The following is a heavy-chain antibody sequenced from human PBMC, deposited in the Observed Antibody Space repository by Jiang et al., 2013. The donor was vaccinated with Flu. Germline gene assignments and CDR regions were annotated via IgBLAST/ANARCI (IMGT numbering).Heavy chain of an antibody. CDR3: AKPLRYCSSTSCYFGYYFDY. Sequence: VQLVESGGGLVQPGGSLRLSCAASGFTFSSYAMSWVRQAPGKGLEWVSAISGSGGSTYYADSVKGRFTIPRDNSKNTLYLQMNSLRAEDTAVYYCAKPLRYCSSTSCYFGYYFDYWGQGTLVTVSS. CDR1: GFTFSSYA. CDR2: ISGSGGST. V-gene: IGHV3-23*04. D-gene: IGHD2-2*01. J-gene: IGHJ4*02.